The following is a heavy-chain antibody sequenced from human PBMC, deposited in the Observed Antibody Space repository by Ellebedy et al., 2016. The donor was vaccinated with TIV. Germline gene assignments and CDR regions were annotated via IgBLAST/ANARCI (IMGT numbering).Heavy chain of an antibody. CDR2: INPNTGGT. D-gene: IGHD2-2*01. CDR1: EFTFTDYF. CDR3: ARRGFCDGLYCYVNDYFDP. V-gene: IGHV1-2*02. Sequence: ASVKVSCKASEFTFTDYFMHWVRQVPGQGLEWMGSINPNTGGTNYAPKFQGRVTMTRDTSINTAYMELSRLTSDDTAVYYCARRGFCDGLYCYVNDYFDPWGQGTLVTVSS. J-gene: IGHJ5*02.